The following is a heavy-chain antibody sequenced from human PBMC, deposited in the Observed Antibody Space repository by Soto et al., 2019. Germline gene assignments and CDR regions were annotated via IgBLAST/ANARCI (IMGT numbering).Heavy chain of an antibody. CDR2: IYYRGNA. CDR3: ARLEGLATMPSYFDF. V-gene: IGHV4-39*01. CDR1: DDSINSDKYY. J-gene: IGHJ4*02. Sequence: SETLSLTCSVSDDSINSDKYYWGWIRQPPGKGLEWIGSIYYRGNAYYDPSLQTRVTISLDKSRSQFSLKLNSVTAADSAVYFCARLEGLATMPSYFDFWGPGDLVTVSS. D-gene: IGHD5-12*01.